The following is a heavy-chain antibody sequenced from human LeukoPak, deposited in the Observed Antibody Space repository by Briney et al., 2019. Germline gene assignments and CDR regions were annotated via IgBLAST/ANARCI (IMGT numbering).Heavy chain of an antibody. J-gene: IGHJ6*03. CDR2: IRYDGSNK. Sequence: PGGSLRLSCAASGFTFSSYGMHWVRQAPGKGLEWVAFIRYDGSNKYYADSVKGRFTISRDNSKNTLYLQMNSLRAEDTAVYYCAKDRVPAAKVYYYYYMDVWGKGTTVTISS. D-gene: IGHD3-10*01. CDR1: GFTFSSYG. CDR3: AKDRVPAAKVYYYYYMDV. V-gene: IGHV3-30*02.